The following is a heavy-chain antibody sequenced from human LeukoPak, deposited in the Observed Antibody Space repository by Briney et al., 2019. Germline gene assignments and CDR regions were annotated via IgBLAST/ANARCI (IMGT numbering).Heavy chain of an antibody. CDR2: IYHSGST. CDR3: ARDRDLYSSGWYIDY. V-gene: IGHV4-30-2*01. D-gene: IGHD6-19*01. Sequence: PSQTLSLTCTVSGGSISSGGYFWSWIRQPPGKGLEWIGYIYHSGSTYYNPSLKSRVTISVDRSKNQFSLKLSSVTAADTAVYYCARDRDLYSSGWYIDYWGQGTLVTVSS. CDR1: GGSISSGGYF. J-gene: IGHJ4*02.